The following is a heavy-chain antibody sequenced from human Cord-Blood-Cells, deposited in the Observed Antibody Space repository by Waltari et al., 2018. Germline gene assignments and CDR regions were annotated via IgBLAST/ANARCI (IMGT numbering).Heavy chain of an antibody. D-gene: IGHD1-1*01. CDR2: RWYDGSNK. CDR3: ARGWIYFDY. J-gene: IGHJ4*02. Sequence: QVQLVESGGGVVQPGRSLRLSCAASGFPSSSYGIHWVRQAPGKGLEWVAVRWYDGSNKYYADSVKGRFTISRDNSKNTLYLQMNSLRAEDTAVYYCARGWIYFDYWGQGTLVTVSS. CDR1: GFPSSSYG. V-gene: IGHV3-33*01.